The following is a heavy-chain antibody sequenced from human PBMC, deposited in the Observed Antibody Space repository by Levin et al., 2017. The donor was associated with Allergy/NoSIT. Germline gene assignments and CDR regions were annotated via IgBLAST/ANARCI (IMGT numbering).Heavy chain of an antibody. Sequence: ASVKVSCKASGYTFTSYGISWVRQAPGQGLEWMGWISAYNGNTNYAQKLQGRVTMTTDTSTSTAYMELRSLRSDDTAVYYCARDSVGDYDVVGAFDSWGQGTMVTVSS. J-gene: IGHJ3*02. D-gene: IGHD4-17*01. CDR3: ARDSVGDYDVVGAFDS. V-gene: IGHV1-18*01. CDR1: GYTFTSYG. CDR2: ISAYNGNT.